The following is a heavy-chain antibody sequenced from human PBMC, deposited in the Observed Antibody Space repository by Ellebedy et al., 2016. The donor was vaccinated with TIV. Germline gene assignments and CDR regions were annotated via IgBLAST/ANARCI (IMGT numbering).Heavy chain of an antibody. D-gene: IGHD1-26*01. Sequence: GESLKISXAASGFTFSSYWMHWVRQAPGKGLVWVSRLNPAGSAIDYADSVKGRFTISRDNARNTLYLHMNSLRAEDTAVYYCSRAGSYRFDYWGQGTLVTVSS. J-gene: IGHJ4*02. V-gene: IGHV3-74*01. CDR1: GFTFSSYW. CDR2: LNPAGSAI. CDR3: SRAGSYRFDY.